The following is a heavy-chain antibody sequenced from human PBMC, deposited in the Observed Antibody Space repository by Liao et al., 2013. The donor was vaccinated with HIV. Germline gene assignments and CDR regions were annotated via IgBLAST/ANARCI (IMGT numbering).Heavy chain of an antibody. D-gene: IGHD3-10*01. CDR2: IYYRGSI. CDR3: ATPKGSVWAFDI. V-gene: IGHV4-39*07. Sequence: QLQLQESGPGLVKPSETLSLTCTVSGGSISSSSYYWGWIRQPPGKGLEWIGSIYYRGSIYYNPSLKSRVTISVDTSKNQFSLKLSSVTAADTAVYYCATPKGSVWAFDIWGQGTMVTVSS. CDR1: GGSISSSSYY. J-gene: IGHJ3*02.